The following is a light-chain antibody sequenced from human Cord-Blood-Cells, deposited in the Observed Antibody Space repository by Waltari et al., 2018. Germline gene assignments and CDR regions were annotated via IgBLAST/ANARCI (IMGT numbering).Light chain of an antibody. V-gene: IGLV1-47*01. Sequence: QSVLTQPPSASGTPGQRVTISCSGSSSNIGSNYVYWYQQLPGTAPKLLIYSNNQRPEGAHARFSGAKSGTSASLAISGRRSDDEADYYCAAWDDSLSGWVFGGGTKLTVL. J-gene: IGLJ3*02. CDR1: SSNIGSNY. CDR3: AAWDDSLSGWV. CDR2: SNN.